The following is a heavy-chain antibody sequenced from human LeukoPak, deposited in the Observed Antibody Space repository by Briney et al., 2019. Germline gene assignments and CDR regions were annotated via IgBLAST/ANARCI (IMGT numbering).Heavy chain of an antibody. CDR1: GGSFSGYY. V-gene: IGHV4-34*01. Sequence: PSETLSLTCAVYGGSFSGYYWSWIRQPPGKGLEWIGEINHSGSTNYNPSLKSRVTISVDTSKNQFSLKLSSVTAADTAVYYCARHCSSTSCYVLPAFDIWGQGTMVTVSS. J-gene: IGHJ3*02. D-gene: IGHD2-2*01. CDR3: ARHCSSTSCYVLPAFDI. CDR2: INHSGST.